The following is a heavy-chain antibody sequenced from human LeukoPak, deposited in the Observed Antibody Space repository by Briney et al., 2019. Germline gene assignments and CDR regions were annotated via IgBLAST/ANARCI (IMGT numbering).Heavy chain of an antibody. D-gene: IGHD6-6*01. CDR3: ASRGGGYSSSSFYYYAMDV. J-gene: IGHJ6*02. CDR2: IYPGDSET. CDR1: GYSFTRFW. Sequence: GESLKISCQASGYSFTRFWIGWVRQMPGKGLEWMGIIYPGDSETKYSPSFQGQVTISVDQSISPPYLQRTSPKATDTPLYSRASRGGGYSSSSFYYYAMDVWGQGTRVTVSS. V-gene: IGHV5-51*01.